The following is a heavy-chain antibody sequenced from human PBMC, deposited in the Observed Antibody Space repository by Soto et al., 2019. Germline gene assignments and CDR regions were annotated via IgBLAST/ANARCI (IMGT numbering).Heavy chain of an antibody. D-gene: IGHD3-9*01. CDR2: ISAYNGNT. CDR3: ARDNDILTGYYTGGFDP. V-gene: IGHV1-18*01. CDR1: GYTFTSYG. J-gene: IGHJ5*02. Sequence: QVQLVQSGAEVKKPGASVKVSCKASGYTFTSYGISWVRQAPGQGLEWMGWISAYNGNTNYAQKLQGRVTMTTDTSTSTAYMELRSRRADDTAVYYCARDNDILTGYYTGGFDPWGQGTLVTVSS.